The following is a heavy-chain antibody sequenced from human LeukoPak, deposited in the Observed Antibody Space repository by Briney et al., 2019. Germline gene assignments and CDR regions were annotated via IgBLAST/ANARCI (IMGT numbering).Heavy chain of an antibody. J-gene: IGHJ6*03. V-gene: IGHV1-46*01. CDR1: GYTFTSYY. CDR2: INPSGGST. D-gene: IGHD2-2*02. CDR3: ARDGDGYCSSTSCYTYYYYYMDV. Sequence: GASVKVSCKASGYTFTSYYMHWVRQAPGQGLEWMGIINPSGGSTSYAQKFQGRVTMTRDTSTSTVYMELSSLRSEDTAVYYCARDGDGYCSSTSCYTYYYYYMDVWGKGTTVTVSS.